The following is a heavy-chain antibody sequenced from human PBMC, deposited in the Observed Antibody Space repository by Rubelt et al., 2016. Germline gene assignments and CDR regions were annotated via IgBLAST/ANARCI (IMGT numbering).Heavy chain of an antibody. CDR1: GYTLTELS. CDR2: FDPEDGET. D-gene: IGHD3-3*01. V-gene: IGHV1-24*01. J-gene: IGHJ6*02. Sequence: QVQLVQSGAEVKKPGASVKVSCKVSGYTLTELSMHWVRQAPGKGLEWMGGFDPEDGETNYAQKFQGRVTITADESTSTAYMELSSLRSEDTAVYYCARGRVRDYYYYGMDVWGQGTTVTVSS. CDR3: ARGRVRDYYYYGMDV.